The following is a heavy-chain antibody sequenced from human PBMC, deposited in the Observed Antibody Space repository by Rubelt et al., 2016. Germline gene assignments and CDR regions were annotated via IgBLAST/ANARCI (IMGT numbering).Heavy chain of an antibody. V-gene: IGHV3-7*02. D-gene: IGHD5-12*01. J-gene: IGHJ4*02. CDR2: INQVGNQM. CDR1: GFTFSTHW. Sequence: EVQLVESGGGLVQPGGSLRLSCAASGFTFSTHWMTWVRQAPEKGLEWVANINQVGNQMYFVDSVKGRFNISRDNAKNLLYLQMNSLRAEDTAVYYCARRDMVANFDYWGQGTLVTVSS. CDR3: ARRDMVANFDY.